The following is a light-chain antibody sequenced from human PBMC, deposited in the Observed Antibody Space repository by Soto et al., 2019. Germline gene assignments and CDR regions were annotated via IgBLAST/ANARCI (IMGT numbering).Light chain of an antibody. CDR2: DVS. CDR3: CSYTTSATYV. J-gene: IGLJ1*01. V-gene: IGLV2-14*03. Sequence: QSVLTQPASVSGSAGQSITISCTGTSSDVGSYNRVSWYQQHPGEAPKLMIYDVSNRPSGVSNRFSGSKSGNTASLTISGLQAEDETDYYCCSYTTSATYVFGTGTKVTVL. CDR1: SSDVGSYNR.